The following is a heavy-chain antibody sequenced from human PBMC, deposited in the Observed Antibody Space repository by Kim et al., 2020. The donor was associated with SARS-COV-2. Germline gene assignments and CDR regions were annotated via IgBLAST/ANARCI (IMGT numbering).Heavy chain of an antibody. CDR3: ARAIATRPYALDY. V-gene: IGHV1-69*01. J-gene: IGHJ4*02. Sequence: YAQQCQGRVTITADESTSTAYMELSSLRAEDTAVYYCARAIATRPYALDYWGQGTLVTVSS. D-gene: IGHD6-6*01.